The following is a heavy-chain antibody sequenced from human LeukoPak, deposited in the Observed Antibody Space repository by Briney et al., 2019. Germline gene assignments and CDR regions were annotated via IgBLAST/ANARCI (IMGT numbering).Heavy chain of an antibody. D-gene: IGHD3-16*01. CDR3: ARDEEGDWFDP. CDR2: ISAYNGNT. Sequence: ASVKVSCKASGYTFTSYGISWVRQAPGQGLECMGWISAYNGNTNYAQKLQGRVTMTTDTFTSTAYMELRSLRSDDTAVYYCARDEEGDWFDPWGQGTLVTVSS. CDR1: GYTFTSYG. V-gene: IGHV1-18*01. J-gene: IGHJ5*02.